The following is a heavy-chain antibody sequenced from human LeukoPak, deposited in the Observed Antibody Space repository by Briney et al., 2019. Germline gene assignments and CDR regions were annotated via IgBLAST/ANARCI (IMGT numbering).Heavy chain of an antibody. V-gene: IGHV4-34*01. CDR2: INHSGST. CDR1: GGSFSGYY. J-gene: IGHJ6*03. CDR3: ATKFMAGYSSGWYDYYYMDV. Sequence: SETLSLTCAVYGGSFSGYYWSWIRQPPGKGLEWIGEINHSGSTNYNPSLKSRVAISVDTSKNQFSLKLSSVTAADTAVSYCATKFMAGYSSGWYDYYYMDVWGKGTTVTVSS. D-gene: IGHD6-19*01.